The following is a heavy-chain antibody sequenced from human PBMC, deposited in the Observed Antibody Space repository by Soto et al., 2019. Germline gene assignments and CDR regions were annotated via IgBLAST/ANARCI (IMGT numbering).Heavy chain of an antibody. CDR3: ARHWHDVRGYYYYGMDV. CDR1: GGSISSYY. Sequence: SETLSLTCTVSGGSISSYYWSWIRQPPGKGLEWIGYIYYSGSTNYNPSLKSRVTISVDTSKNQFSLKLSSVTAADTAVYYCARHWHDVRGYYYYGMDVWGQGTTVT. D-gene: IGHD3-10*01. V-gene: IGHV4-59*08. J-gene: IGHJ6*01. CDR2: IYYSGST.